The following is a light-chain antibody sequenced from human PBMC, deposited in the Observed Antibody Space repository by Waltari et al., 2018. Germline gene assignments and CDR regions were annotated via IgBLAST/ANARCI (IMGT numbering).Light chain of an antibody. CDR2: TND. CDR1: SSSIGRNS. J-gene: IGLJ2*01. V-gene: IGLV1-47*02. CDR3: AAWDDSLSGMV. Sequence: QSVLTQPPSAAGTPGQRVTISCSGSSSSIGRNSVYWYQQLPGTDPQRPIYTNDPRACGVTGRFADSKSGRSASLVMMGLRSEDGADYYCAAWDDSLSGMVVGGGTKLTVL.